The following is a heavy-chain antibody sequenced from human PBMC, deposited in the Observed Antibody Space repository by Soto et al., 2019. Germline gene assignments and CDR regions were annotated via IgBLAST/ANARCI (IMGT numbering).Heavy chain of an antibody. D-gene: IGHD2-15*01. CDR1: GFTFSSYG. J-gene: IGHJ5*02. V-gene: IGHV3-30*18. CDR2: ISYDGSNK. CDR3: AKEGVAATSYNWFDP. Sequence: PGGSLRLSCAASGFTFSSYGMHWVRQAPGKGLEWVAVISYDGSNKYYADSVKGRFTISRDNSKNTLYLQMNSLRAEDTAVYYCAKEGVAATSYNWFDPWGQGTLVTVSS.